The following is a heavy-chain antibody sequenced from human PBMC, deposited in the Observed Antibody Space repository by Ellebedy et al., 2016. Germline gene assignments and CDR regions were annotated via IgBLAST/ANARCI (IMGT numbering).Heavy chain of an antibody. J-gene: IGHJ6*02. CDR2: IIGYTGNT. CDR1: GYTFTNYG. Sequence: ASVKVSXKASGYTFTNYGISWVRQAPGQGLEWMGWIIGYTGNTNYAQKFQGRVTMTTDTSTSTAYMELRSLRSDDAAVYFCARPIVGATGGGDYYYDGMDVWGQGTTVTVSS. D-gene: IGHD1-26*01. V-gene: IGHV1-18*04. CDR3: ARPIVGATGGGDYYYDGMDV.